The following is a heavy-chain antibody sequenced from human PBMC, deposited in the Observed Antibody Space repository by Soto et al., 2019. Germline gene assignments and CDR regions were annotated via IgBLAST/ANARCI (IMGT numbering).Heavy chain of an antibody. V-gene: IGHV1-18*01. D-gene: IGHD2-15*01. CDR2: ISAYNGNT. CDR1: GYTFTSYG. CDR3: ATEADKAVY. Sequence: QVQLVQSGAEVKKPGASVKVSCKASGYTFTSYGISWVRQAPGQGLEWMGWISAYNGNTNYAQKLQGRVTMTTHTPTSTAYIELMSVTSDDKAVYYCATEADKAVYWGEGTLVTVSS. J-gene: IGHJ4*02.